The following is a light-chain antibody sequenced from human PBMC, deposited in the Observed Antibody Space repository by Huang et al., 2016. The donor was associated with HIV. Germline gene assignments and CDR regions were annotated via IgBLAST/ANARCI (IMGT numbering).Light chain of an antibody. Sequence: DIQMTQSPSTLSASVGDRVTITCRASQSISSWLGWYQQKPGKAPKLLSYKASSLESGVPSRFSGIGSGTEFTLTISSLQPDDFATYYCQQYNSYSEFGQGTKVEIK. J-gene: IGKJ1*01. V-gene: IGKV1-5*03. CDR3: QQYNSYSE. CDR2: KAS. CDR1: QSISSW.